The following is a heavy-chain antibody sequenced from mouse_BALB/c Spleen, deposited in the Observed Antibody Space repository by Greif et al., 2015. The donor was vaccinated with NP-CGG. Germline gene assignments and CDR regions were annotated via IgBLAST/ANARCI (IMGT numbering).Heavy chain of an antibody. CDR3: ASGSSFDY. D-gene: IGHD1-1*01. CDR2: ISDGGSYT. V-gene: IGHV5-4*02. CDR1: GFTFSDYY. Sequence: VQLKESGGGLVKPGGSLKLSCAASGFTFSDYYMYWVRQTPGKRLEWVATISDGGSYTYYPDSVKGRFTISRDNAKNNLYLQMSSLKSEDTAMYYCASGSSFDYWGQGTTLTVSS. J-gene: IGHJ2*01.